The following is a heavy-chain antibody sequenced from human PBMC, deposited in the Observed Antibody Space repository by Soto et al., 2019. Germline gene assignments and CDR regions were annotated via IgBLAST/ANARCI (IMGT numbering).Heavy chain of an antibody. CDR2: LNPGSGAT. CDR3: ARMASFGSLNWVDP. V-gene: IGHV1-8*01. J-gene: IGHJ5*02. Sequence: VQLVQSGAEVKKPGASVTVSCKASGYIFTNNDVSWVRQATGHALEWMGWLNPGSGATGYAQKFQGRVTMTRNISIATAYMELSSLRADDTAIYYCARMASFGSLNWVDPWGQGTLGTVPS. CDR1: GYIFTNND. D-gene: IGHD5-18*01.